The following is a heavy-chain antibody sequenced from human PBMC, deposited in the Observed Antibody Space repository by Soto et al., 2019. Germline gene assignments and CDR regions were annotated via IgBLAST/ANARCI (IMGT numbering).Heavy chain of an antibody. Sequence: SETLSLTCNVSGDSIINYYWTWIRQPPGKGLEWIGYIYNSGGTKYNPSLKSRATMSIDTSKNHFSLNLKSVTAADTAVYYCARQGAYYQSLDPWGPGTLVTVSS. V-gene: IGHV4-59*01. J-gene: IGHJ5*02. CDR1: GDSIINYY. CDR3: ARQGAYYQSLDP. D-gene: IGHD2-21*01. CDR2: IYNSGGT.